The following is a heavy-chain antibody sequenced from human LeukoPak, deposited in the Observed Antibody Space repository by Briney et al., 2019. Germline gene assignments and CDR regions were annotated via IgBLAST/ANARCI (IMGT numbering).Heavy chain of an antibody. D-gene: IGHD1-1*01. Sequence: GGSLRLSCAASGFTFDDYAMHWVRQAPGKGLEWVSGISWNSGSIGYADSVKGRFTISRDNAKNSLYLQMNSLRAEDTAVYYCAREIWNDGDYWGQGTLVTVSS. J-gene: IGHJ4*02. V-gene: IGHV3-9*01. CDR2: ISWNSGSI. CDR1: GFTFDDYA. CDR3: AREIWNDGDY.